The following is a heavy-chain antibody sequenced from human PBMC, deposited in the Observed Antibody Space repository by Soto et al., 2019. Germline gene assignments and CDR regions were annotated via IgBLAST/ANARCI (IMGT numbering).Heavy chain of an antibody. CDR1: GFTFSDYY. D-gene: IGHD2-2*01. CDR2: ISSSGSTI. J-gene: IGHJ6*03. CDR3: ARVVKDIVVVPAVLYYYYYMDV. Sequence: PGGSLRLSCAASGFTFSDYYMSWIRQAPGKGLEWVSYISSSGSTIYYADSVKGRFTISRDNAKNSLYLQMNSLRAEDTAVYYCARVVKDIVVVPAVLYYYYYMDVWGKGTTVTVSS. V-gene: IGHV3-11*01.